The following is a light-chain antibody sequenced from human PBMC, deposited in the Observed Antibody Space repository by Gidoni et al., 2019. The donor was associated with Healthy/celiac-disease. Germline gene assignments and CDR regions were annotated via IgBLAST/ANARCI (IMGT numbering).Light chain of an antibody. J-gene: IGLJ1*01. CDR1: SGSIASNY. CDR3: QSYDSSNYV. Sequence: NFMLTQPHSVPESPGQTVTISCTGSSGSIASNYVQWYQQRPGSAPTTVIYEDNQRPSGVPDRFSGSIDSSSNSASLTISRLKTEDEADYYCQSYDSSNYVFGTGTKVTVL. V-gene: IGLV6-57*02. CDR2: EDN.